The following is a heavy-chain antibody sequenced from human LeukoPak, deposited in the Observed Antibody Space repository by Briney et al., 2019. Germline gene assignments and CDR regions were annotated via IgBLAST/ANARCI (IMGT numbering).Heavy chain of an antibody. V-gene: IGHV6-1*01. CDR1: GDSVSSKSAA. Sequence: SQTLSLTCVISGDSVSSKSAAWDWIRQSPSRGLGWQGRAYCRTRWHYDYVVCGKSGIAINPDKSKNQFPLQLNSVTPEDRAVYYCARAREYSRGWPAFHYWGQGTIVTVSS. J-gene: IGHJ4*02. CDR3: ARAREYSRGWPAFHY. CDR2: AYCRTRWHY. D-gene: IGHD6-19*01.